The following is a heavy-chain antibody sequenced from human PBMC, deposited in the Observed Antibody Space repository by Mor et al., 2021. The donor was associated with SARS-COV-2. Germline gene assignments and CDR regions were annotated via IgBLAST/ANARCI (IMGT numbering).Heavy chain of an antibody. CDR3: AKGRDMVRGVGNDAFDI. J-gene: IGHJ3*02. Sequence: YADSVKGRFTISRDNAKNSLYLQMNSLRAEDTALYYCAKGRDMVRGVGNDAFDIWGQGTMVTVSS. V-gene: IGHV3-9*01. D-gene: IGHD3-10*01.